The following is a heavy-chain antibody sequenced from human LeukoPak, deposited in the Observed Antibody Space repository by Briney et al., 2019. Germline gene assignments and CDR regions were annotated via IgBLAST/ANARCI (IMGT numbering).Heavy chain of an antibody. CDR1: GFTFSSYW. D-gene: IGHD6-19*01. Sequence: GGSLRLSCAASGFTFSSYWMHWVRQAPGKGLEWVANIKQDGSEKYYVDSVKGRFTISRDNAKNSLYLQMNSLRAEDTAVYYCARMGVYSGWYSYYYYYYMDVWGKGTTVTVSS. V-gene: IGHV3-7*01. CDR2: IKQDGSEK. CDR3: ARMGVYSGWYSYYYYYYMDV. J-gene: IGHJ6*03.